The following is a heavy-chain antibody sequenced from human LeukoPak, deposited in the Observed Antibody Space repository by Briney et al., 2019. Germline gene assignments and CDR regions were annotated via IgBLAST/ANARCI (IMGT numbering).Heavy chain of an antibody. CDR2: INHSGST. CDR3: AGAAAGTWGYYFDY. CDR1: GGSFSGYY. J-gene: IGHJ4*02. D-gene: IGHD6-13*01. Sequence: SETLSLTCAVYGGSFSGYYWSWIRQPPGKGLEWIGEINHSGSTNYNPSLKSRVTISVDTSKNQFSLKLSSVTAADTAVYYCAGAAAGTWGYYFDYWGRGTLVTVSS. V-gene: IGHV4-34*01.